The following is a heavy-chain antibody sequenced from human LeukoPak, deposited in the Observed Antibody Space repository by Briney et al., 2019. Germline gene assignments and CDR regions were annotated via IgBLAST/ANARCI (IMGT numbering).Heavy chain of an antibody. D-gene: IGHD5-24*01. J-gene: IGHJ4*02. CDR2: ISSNGGST. CDR1: GFTFSSYA. CDR3: AKWPSNRRWLHC. V-gene: IGHV3-64*01. Sequence: GGSLRLSCAASGFTFSSYAMHWVRQAPGKGLEYVSAISSNGGSTYYANSVKGRFTISRDNSKNTLYLQMNSLRAEDTAVYYCAKWPSNRRWLHCWGQGTLVTVSS.